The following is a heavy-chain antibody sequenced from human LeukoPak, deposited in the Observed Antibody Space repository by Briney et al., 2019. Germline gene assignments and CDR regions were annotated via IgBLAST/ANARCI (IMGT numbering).Heavy chain of an antibody. D-gene: IGHD3-3*01. CDR1: GFTFSDYY. J-gene: IGHJ1*01. CDR3: AKHIYGVVSIQQ. CDR2: MSSSGSSI. Sequence: GGSLRLSCAASGFTFSDYYMSWVRQAPGEGLEWVSYMSSSGSSIYYADSVKGRFTISRDNAKNSLYLQMNSLRAEDTAVYYCAKHIYGVVSIQQWGQGTLVTVSS. V-gene: IGHV3-11*01.